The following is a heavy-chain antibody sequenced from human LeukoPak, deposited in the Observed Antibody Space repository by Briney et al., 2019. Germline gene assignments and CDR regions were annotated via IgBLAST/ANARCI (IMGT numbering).Heavy chain of an antibody. D-gene: IGHD2-15*01. CDR1: GFTFDDYG. CDR2: INWNGGST. J-gene: IGHJ6*03. Sequence: VGSLRLSCAASGFTFDDYGMSWVRQAPGKGLEWVSGINWNGGSTGYADSVKGRFTISRDNAKNSLYLQMNSLRAEDTALYYCARRATVVVVAATQDYYYYYMDVWGKGTTVTVSS. V-gene: IGHV3-20*04. CDR3: ARRATVVVVAATQDYYYYYMDV.